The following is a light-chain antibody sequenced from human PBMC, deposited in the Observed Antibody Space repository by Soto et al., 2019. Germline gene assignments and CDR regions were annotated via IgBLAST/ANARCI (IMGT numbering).Light chain of an antibody. J-gene: IGKJ2*01. Sequence: DIQMTQSPSTLSAFVGDRVTITCRVSQSISTWLAWYQQKPGKDPKLLIYDASTVEIGVPSRFTGSGSGTEFTLTISSLPPADFALYYGQQYNTYSAYTFGQGTKLEI. V-gene: IGKV1-5*01. CDR2: DAS. CDR1: QSISTW. CDR3: QQYNTYSAYT.